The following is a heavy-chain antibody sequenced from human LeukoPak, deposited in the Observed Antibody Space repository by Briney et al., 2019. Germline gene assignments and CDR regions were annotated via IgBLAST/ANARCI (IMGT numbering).Heavy chain of an antibody. CDR3: AREGYTSDYAGAFDI. V-gene: IGHV3-23*01. J-gene: IGHJ3*02. CDR1: GSTLRNYI. D-gene: IGHD2-2*01. CDR2: MSIIDDSI. Sequence: GGSLRLSCVASGSTLRNYIMTWVRQAPGKGLEWVSSMSIIDDSIYYADSVKGRFTISRDNSKSTLSLQMSSLRAEDTGVYYCAREGYTSDYAGAFDIWGQGSAVTVSS.